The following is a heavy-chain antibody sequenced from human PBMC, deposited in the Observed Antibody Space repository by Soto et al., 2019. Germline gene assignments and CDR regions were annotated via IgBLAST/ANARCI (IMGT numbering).Heavy chain of an antibody. CDR3: AAFNQYYYYGMDV. CDR1: GYTFTSYG. V-gene: IGHV1-18*01. Sequence: ASVKVSCKPSGYTFTSYGISWVRQAPGQGLEWMGWISAYNGNTHYAQKFQGRVTMTRNTSISTAYMELSSLRSEDTAVYYCAAFNQYYYYGMDVWGQGTTVTVSS. CDR2: ISAYNGNT. J-gene: IGHJ6*02.